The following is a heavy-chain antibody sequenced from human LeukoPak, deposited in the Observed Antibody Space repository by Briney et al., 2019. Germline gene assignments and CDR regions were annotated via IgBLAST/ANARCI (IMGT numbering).Heavy chain of an antibody. D-gene: IGHD3-10*01. Sequence: GGSLRLSCAASGFTVRGYYMKGFRQAPGKGLEWVACIRYDGSNKYYADSVKDRFTISRDNAKNSLYLQMNSLRAEDTAVYYCATDWGRPMVRDNDAFDIWGQGTMVTVSS. CDR2: IRYDGSNK. CDR3: ATDWGRPMVRDNDAFDI. CDR1: GFTVRGYY. V-gene: IGHV3-30*02. J-gene: IGHJ3*02.